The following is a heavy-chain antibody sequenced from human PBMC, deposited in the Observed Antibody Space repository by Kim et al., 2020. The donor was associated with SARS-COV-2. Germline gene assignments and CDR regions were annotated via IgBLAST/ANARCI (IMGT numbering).Heavy chain of an antibody. J-gene: IGHJ5*02. V-gene: IGHV4-39*01. CDR2: IFYSGTT. CDR3: ARHSSGTSKFDP. Sequence: SETLSLTCTVFGDSISSRSYDWDWIRQPPGKGLEWIGTIFYSGTTYYNPSLKSRVTISVDTSKNQFSLKVTSVTAADTAMYFCARHSSGTSKFDPWGQGTLVTVSS. CDR1: GDSISSRSYD. D-gene: IGHD3-3*01.